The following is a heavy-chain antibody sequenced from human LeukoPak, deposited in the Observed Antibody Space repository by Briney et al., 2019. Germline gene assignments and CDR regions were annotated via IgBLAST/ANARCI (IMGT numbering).Heavy chain of an antibody. CDR1: AYTFVGYF. CDR3: ARLGSTAFDI. Sequence: GASVKVSCKTSAYTFVGYFMHWVRQAPGQGLEWMGWINPDNGATKYAHNYQGRVTMTRDTSISTAYMELNRLRSDDTAVYYCARLGSTAFDIWGQGTMVTVSS. CDR2: INPDNGAT. D-gene: IGHD1-26*01. V-gene: IGHV1-2*02. J-gene: IGHJ3*02.